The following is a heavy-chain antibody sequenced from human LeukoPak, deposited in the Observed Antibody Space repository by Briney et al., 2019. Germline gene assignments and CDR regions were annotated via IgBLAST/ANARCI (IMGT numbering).Heavy chain of an antibody. D-gene: IGHD6-13*01. Sequence: SGPTLVNPTQTLXLTCTFSGFSLSTSGVGGGWLRQPPGKALEWLALIYWDDDKRYSPSLKSRLTITKDTSKNQVVLTMTNMDPVDTATYYCAHSLGIAAANTRFDYWGQGTLVTVSS. CDR1: GFSLSTSGVG. CDR3: AHSLGIAAANTRFDY. J-gene: IGHJ4*02. V-gene: IGHV2-5*02. CDR2: IYWDDDK.